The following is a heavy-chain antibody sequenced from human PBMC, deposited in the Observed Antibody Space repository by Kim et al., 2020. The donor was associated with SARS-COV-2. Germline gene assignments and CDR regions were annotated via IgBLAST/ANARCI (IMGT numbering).Heavy chain of an antibody. V-gene: IGHV1-3*01. Sequence: ASVKVSCKASGYTFTSYAMHWVRQAPGQRLEWMGWINAGNGNTKYSQKFQGRVTITRDTSASTAYMELSSLRSEDTAVYYCARWDNRNVDAFDIWGQGTMVTVSS. CDR3: ARWDNRNVDAFDI. CDR2: INAGNGNT. D-gene: IGHD1-20*01. CDR1: GYTFTSYA. J-gene: IGHJ3*02.